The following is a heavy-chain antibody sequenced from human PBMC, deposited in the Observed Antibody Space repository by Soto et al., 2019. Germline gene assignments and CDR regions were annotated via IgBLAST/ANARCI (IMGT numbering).Heavy chain of an antibody. CDR2: MNPNSGNT. CDR3: ARGLNSGWLYYYYYGMDV. D-gene: IGHD6-19*01. Sequence: ASVKVSCKASGYTFTSYDINWVRQATGQGLEWMGWMNPNSGNTGYAQKFQGRVTMTRNTSISTAYMELSSLRSEDTAVYYCARGLNSGWLYYYYYGMDVCGQRTTVTVSS. J-gene: IGHJ6*02. V-gene: IGHV1-8*01. CDR1: GYTFTSYD.